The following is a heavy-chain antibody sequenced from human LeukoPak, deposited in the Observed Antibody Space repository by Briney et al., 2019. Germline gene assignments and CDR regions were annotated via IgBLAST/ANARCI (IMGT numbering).Heavy chain of an antibody. CDR1: GFTFSSYG. CDR2: ISYDGSNK. V-gene: IGHV3-30*18. CDR3: AKGSTEGLDY. J-gene: IGHJ4*02. Sequence: PGRSLRLSCAASGFTFSSYGMHWVRQAPGKGLEWVAVISYDGSNKYYADSVKGRFTIPRDNSKNTLYLQMNSLRAEDTAVYYCAKGSTEGLDYWGQGTLVTVSS.